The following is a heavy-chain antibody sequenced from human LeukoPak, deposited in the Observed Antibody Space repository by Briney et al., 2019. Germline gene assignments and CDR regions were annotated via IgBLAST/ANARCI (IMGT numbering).Heavy chain of an antibody. J-gene: IGHJ3*02. Sequence: ASVKVSCKASGGTFSSYAISWVRQAPGQGLEWMGRIIPILGIANYAQKFQGRVTITADKSTSTAYMELSSLRSEDTAVYYCARAYDSSGYYYSNGAFDIWGQGTMVTVPS. CDR2: IIPILGIA. CDR3: ARAYDSSGYYYSNGAFDI. V-gene: IGHV1-69*04. CDR1: GGTFSSYA. D-gene: IGHD3-22*01.